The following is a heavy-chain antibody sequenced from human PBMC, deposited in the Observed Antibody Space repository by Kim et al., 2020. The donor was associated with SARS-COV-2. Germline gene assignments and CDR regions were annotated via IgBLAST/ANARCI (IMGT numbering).Heavy chain of an antibody. V-gene: IGHV3-21*04. CDR3: ASDDYGSNSLGY. CDR2: ISSSSTYI. D-gene: IGHD4-17*01. CDR1: GFIFSIYR. Sequence: GGSLRLSCAASGFIFSIYRMNWVRQAPKKGLEWVSSISSSSTYISYADSVKGRFTISRDNAKNSLSLQMNSLRAEDTAVYYCASDDYGSNSLGYWGQGTLVTVSS. J-gene: IGHJ4*02.